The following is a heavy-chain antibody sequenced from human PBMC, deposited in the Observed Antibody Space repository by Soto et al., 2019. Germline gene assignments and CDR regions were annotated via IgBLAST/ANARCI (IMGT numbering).Heavy chain of an antibody. CDR2: IYHSGSA. D-gene: IGHD3-3*01. Sequence: SETLSLTCAVSGGSISSSNWWSWVRQPPGKGLEWIGEIYHSGSANYTPSLKNRVTPSLDESRNEFSLNMDSVTAADTAIYYCVRSVILSGGSYKGLIRLHYFDTWGPGTLVTAPQ. CDR3: VRSVILSGGSYKGLIRLHYFDT. V-gene: IGHV4-4*02. J-gene: IGHJ4*02. CDR1: GGSISSSNW.